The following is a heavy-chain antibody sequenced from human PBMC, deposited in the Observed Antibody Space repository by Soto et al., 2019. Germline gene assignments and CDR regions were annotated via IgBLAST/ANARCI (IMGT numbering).Heavy chain of an antibody. CDR2: IYRTGST. V-gene: IGHV4-4*02. CDR1: GGSFTSNNW. CDR3: ASRDPGTSVDY. Sequence: SETLSLTCAVSGGSFTSNNWWTWVRQPPGQGLEWIGEIYRTGSTNYSPSLKSRVTISLDKSENQFSLKVTSLTAADTAVYYCASRDPGTSVDYWGQGTLVTVSS. D-gene: IGHD1-7*01. J-gene: IGHJ4*02.